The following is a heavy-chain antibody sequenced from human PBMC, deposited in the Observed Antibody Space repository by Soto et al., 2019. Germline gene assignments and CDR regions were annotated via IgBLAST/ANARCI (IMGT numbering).Heavy chain of an antibody. CDR1: GYAFTTYG. CDR3: ARGRYGDY. V-gene: IGHV1-18*01. CDR2: ISAHNGNT. J-gene: IGHJ4*02. D-gene: IGHD1-1*01. Sequence: QVHLVQSGAEVKKPGASVKVSCKGSGYAFTTYGTTWVRQAPGQGLEWMGWISAHNGNTHYAQKLQGRVTVTRDTSTSTAYMELRSLRSDDTAVYYCARGRYGDYWGQGALVTVSS.